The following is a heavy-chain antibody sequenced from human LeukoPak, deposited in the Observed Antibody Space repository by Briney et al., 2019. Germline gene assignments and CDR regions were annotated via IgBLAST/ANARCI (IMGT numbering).Heavy chain of an antibody. CDR3: ARHEGQYSGYDYELDY. J-gene: IGHJ4*02. CDR2: IYPGDSDT. CDR1: GYSFTSYW. Sequence: GESLKISRKGSGYSFTSYWIGWVRQMPGKGLEWMGIIYPGDSDTRYSPSFQGQVTISADKPISTAYLQWSSLKASDTAMYYCARHEGQYSGYDYELDYWGQGTLVTVSS. V-gene: IGHV5-51*01. D-gene: IGHD5-12*01.